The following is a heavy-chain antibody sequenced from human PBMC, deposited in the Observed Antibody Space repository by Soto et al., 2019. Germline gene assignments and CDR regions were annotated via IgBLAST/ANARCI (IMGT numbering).Heavy chain of an antibody. Sequence: GGSLRLSCASSGFTFSSYGMHWVRQTPGKGLEWVAVISYDGSNKYYADSVKGRFTISRDNSKNTLYLQMNSLRAEDTAVYYCAKDSGDYWGQGTLVTVSS. CDR1: GFTFSSYG. CDR2: ISYDGSNK. J-gene: IGHJ4*02. V-gene: IGHV3-30*18. CDR3: AKDSGDY. D-gene: IGHD6-25*01.